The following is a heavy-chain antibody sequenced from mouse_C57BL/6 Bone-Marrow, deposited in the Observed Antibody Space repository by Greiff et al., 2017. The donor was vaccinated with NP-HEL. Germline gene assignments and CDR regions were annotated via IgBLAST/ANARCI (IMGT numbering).Heavy chain of an antibody. CDR3: ARGGITTEGYFDV. Sequence: VQLQQPGAELVKPGASVKLSCKASGYTFTSYWMQWVKQRPGQGLEWIGEIDPSDSYTNYNQKFKGKATLTVDTSSSTAYMQLSSLTSEDSAVYYCARGGITTEGYFDVWGTGTTVTVSS. D-gene: IGHD1-1*01. J-gene: IGHJ1*03. CDR2: IDPSDSYT. CDR1: GYTFTSYW. V-gene: IGHV1-50*01.